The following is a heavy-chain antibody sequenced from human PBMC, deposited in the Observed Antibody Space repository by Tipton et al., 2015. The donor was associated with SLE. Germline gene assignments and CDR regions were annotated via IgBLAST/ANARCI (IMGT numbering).Heavy chain of an antibody. CDR1: GFTFSSYT. D-gene: IGHD2/OR15-2a*01. CDR2: TSSDGGNT. V-gene: IGHV3-30*01. Sequence: SLRLSCAAYGFTFSSYTLYWVRQAPGKGLARVAAVTSSDGGNTYYADSVKGRFTVSRDNSRDTLFLEMNSLRIEDTAVYYCARDYFRRLARGLFGSLGQGPLVTVSS. J-gene: IGHJ5*01. CDR3: ARDYFRRLARGLFGS.